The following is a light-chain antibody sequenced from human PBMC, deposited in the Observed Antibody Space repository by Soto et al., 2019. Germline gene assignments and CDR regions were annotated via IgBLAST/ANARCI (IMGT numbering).Light chain of an antibody. CDR3: QERSGWLS. V-gene: IGKV3-11*01. CDR2: HTY. J-gene: IGKJ4*01. CDR1: QSITSH. Sequence: EIVLTQSPATLSLSPGDRATLSCRANQSITSHLAWYQQKPGQAPRLLIFHTYNRATGIPPRFSGSGSGTDLTLSISSLEPDDFSVYYCQERSGWLSFGEGTKIDVK.